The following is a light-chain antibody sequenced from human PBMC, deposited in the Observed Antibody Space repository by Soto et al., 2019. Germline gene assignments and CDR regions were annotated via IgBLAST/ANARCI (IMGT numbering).Light chain of an antibody. V-gene: IGKV3-11*01. CDR2: DVS. J-gene: IGKJ3*01. Sequence: EIVLTQSPATLSLSPGERATLFCRASQSVSNYLAWFQQKPGQAPRLLMYDVSNRATGVPARFSGSGSGTDFTLTISSLEPEDFAVYYCQQRSQEFTFGPGTKVEIK. CDR3: QQRSQEFT. CDR1: QSVSNY.